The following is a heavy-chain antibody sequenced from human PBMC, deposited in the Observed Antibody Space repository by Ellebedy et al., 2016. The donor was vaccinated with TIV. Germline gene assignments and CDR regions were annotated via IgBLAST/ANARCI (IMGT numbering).Heavy chain of an antibody. CDR1: GYTLTELS. D-gene: IGHD2-21*01. CDR2: FDPEDGET. Sequence: ASVKVSXXVSGYTLTELSMHWVRQAPGKGLEWMGGFDPEDGETIYAQKFQGRVTMTEGTSTDTAYMELSSLRSEDTAVYYCATIGFWWYLDYWGQGTLVTVSS. CDR3: ATIGFWWYLDY. V-gene: IGHV1-24*01. J-gene: IGHJ4*02.